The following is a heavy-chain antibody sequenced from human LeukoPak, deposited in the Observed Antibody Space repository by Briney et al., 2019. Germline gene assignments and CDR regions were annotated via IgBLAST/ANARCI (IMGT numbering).Heavy chain of an antibody. CDR1: GGSFSGYY. V-gene: IGHV4-34*01. CDR2: INHSGST. J-gene: IGHJ4*02. CDR3: ANSAYHIFLEY. Sequence: SETLSLTCAVYGGSFSGYYWSWIRQPPGKGLEWIGEINHSGSTNYNPSLKSRVTISVDTSKNQFSLNLSSVTAADTAVYYCANSAYHIFLEYWGQGTLVTVSS. D-gene: IGHD3-9*01.